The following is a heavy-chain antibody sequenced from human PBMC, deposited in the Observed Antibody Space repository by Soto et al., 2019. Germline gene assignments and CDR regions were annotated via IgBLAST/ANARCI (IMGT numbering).Heavy chain of an antibody. J-gene: IGHJ5*02. D-gene: IGHD1-1*01. Sequence: QVHLVQSGAEVKKPGASVKVSCKASGHTSSTFGISWVRQVPGQGLEWMGWVNGYNTHANYAQKFQGRVTMTTDTATSTASMELRNLRFDDPAVYYCARDIGVTALDCFDPWGQGTLVTVSS. CDR3: ARDIGVTALDCFDP. CDR1: GHTSSTFG. CDR2: VNGYNTHA. V-gene: IGHV1-18*01.